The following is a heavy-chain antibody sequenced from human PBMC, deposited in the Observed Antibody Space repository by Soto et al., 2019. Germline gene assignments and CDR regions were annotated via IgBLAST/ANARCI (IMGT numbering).Heavy chain of an antibody. J-gene: IGHJ6*02. D-gene: IGHD3-3*01. V-gene: IGHV1-69*01. CDR2: IVPISGTV. CDR3: ARDPRHWSGFPTRYGMDV. Sequence: QMQLVQSGAEVRQPGSSVRVSCKASGSTFRTDGINWVRQAPGQGLEWMGVIVPISGTVNYTQNVKDRVLITADLATSTVYMDVNRLKSEDTAIFYCARDPRHWSGFPTRYGMDVWGQGTTVTV. CDR1: GSTFRTDG.